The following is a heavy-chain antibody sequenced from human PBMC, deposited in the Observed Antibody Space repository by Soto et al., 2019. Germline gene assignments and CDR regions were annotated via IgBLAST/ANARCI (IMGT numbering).Heavy chain of an antibody. CDR1: GYTFTSYG. V-gene: IGHV1-18*01. D-gene: IGHD3-22*01. CDR3: ASDRSYDSSGYCPY. Sequence: ASVKVSCKASGYTFTSYGISWVRQAPGQGLEWMGWISAYNGNTNYAQKLQGRVTMTTDTSTSTAYMELRSLRSDDTAVYYCASDRSYDSSGYCPYWGQGTLVTVSS. CDR2: ISAYNGNT. J-gene: IGHJ4*02.